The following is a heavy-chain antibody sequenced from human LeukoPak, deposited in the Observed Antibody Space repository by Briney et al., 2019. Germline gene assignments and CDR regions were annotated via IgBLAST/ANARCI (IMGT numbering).Heavy chain of an antibody. CDR3: ARHYDSSGYYHRRAFDI. CDR2: ISAYNGNT. CDR1: GYTFTRYG. J-gene: IGHJ3*02. D-gene: IGHD3-22*01. Sequence: ASVKVSCKASGYTFTRYGVNWVRQAPGQGLEWMGWISAYNGNTNYAQKLQGRVTMTTDTSTSTAYMELRSLRSDDTAVYYCARHYDSSGYYHRRAFDIWGQGTMVTVSS. V-gene: IGHV1-18*01.